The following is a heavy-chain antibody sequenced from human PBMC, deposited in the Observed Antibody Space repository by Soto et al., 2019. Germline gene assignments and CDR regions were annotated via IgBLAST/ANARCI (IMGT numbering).Heavy chain of an antibody. CDR2: INPNSGRT. Sequence: ASVKVSCKVSGYTFTGYYMHWVRQAPGQGLEWMGWINPNSGRTNYAQTFQGWVTRTRDTSLSTAYMELSRLRSDDTAVYYCARCKGSYYGMDVWGQGTTVTVSS. CDR1: GYTFTGYY. V-gene: IGHV1-2*04. CDR3: ARCKGSYYGMDV. J-gene: IGHJ6*02.